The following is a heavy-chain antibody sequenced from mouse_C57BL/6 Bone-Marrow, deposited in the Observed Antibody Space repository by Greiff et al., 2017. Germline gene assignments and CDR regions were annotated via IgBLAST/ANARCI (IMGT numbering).Heavy chain of an antibody. D-gene: IGHD1-1*01. CDR1: GYSFTSYY. J-gene: IGHJ1*03. V-gene: IGHV1-66*01. CDR2: IYPGSGNT. CDR3: ARGLLRCYAYFDV. Sequence: SGPELVKPGASVKISCKASGYSFTSYYIHWVKQRPGQGLEWIGWIYPGSGNTKYNEKFKGKATLTADTSSSTAYMQLSSLTSEDSAVYYCARGLLRCYAYFDVWGTGTTVTVSS.